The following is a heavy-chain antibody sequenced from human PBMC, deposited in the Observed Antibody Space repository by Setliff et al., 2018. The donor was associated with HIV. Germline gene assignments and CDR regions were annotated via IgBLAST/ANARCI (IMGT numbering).Heavy chain of an antibody. V-gene: IGHV4-38-2*01. J-gene: IGHJ4*02. Sequence: PSETLSLTCALSGYSISNGYYWGWIRQPSGKGLELIGSIYHSGSTFYNPSLKSRVTMSVDTSKNQFSLKLSSVAAADTAVYYCTRGPLPRADYWGQGTLVTVSS. CDR3: TRGPLPRADY. CDR1: GYSISNGYY. CDR2: IYHSGST.